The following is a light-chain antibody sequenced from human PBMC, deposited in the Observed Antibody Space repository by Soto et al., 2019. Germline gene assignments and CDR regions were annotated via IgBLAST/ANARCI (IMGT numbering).Light chain of an antibody. V-gene: IGKV1-39*01. J-gene: IGKJ4*01. Sequence: DIQMTQSPSPLSASLFDRVTITCRASQTIRNYLNWYQQKPGEAPKLLIYAASRLQSGVPSRFSGSGSGTDFTLTINTLQPEDIATYYCQQSYSTPRFGGGTKVDIK. CDR2: AAS. CDR3: QQSYSTPR. CDR1: QTIRNY.